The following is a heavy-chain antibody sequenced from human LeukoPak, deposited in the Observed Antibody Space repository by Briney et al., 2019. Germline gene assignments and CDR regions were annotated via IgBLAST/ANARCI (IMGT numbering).Heavy chain of an antibody. CDR3: ARASIAAAGNALDY. Sequence: SETLSLTCTVSGGSISSSSYYWGCIRQPPGKGLEWIGSIYYSGSTYYNPSLKSRVTISVDTSKNQFSLKLSSVTAADTAVYYCARASIAAAGNALDYWGQGTLVTVSS. CDR1: GGSISSSSYY. V-gene: IGHV4-39*07. D-gene: IGHD6-13*01. J-gene: IGHJ4*02. CDR2: IYYSGST.